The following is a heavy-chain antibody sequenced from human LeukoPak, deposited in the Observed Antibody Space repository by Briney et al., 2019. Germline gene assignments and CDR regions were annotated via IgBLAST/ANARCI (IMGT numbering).Heavy chain of an antibody. D-gene: IGHD1-14*01. Sequence: PSETLSLTCTVSGGSISGYYWIWIRQPPEKGLEWIGYIYYSGRANYNPSLKSRVTMSVDTSKNQFSLNLSSMTAADTAVYECASHQPNGPGDWFDPGGQGPRVTVSS. J-gene: IGHJ5*02. V-gene: IGHV4-59*08. CDR2: IYYSGRA. CDR3: ASHQPNGPGDWFDP. CDR1: GGSISGYY.